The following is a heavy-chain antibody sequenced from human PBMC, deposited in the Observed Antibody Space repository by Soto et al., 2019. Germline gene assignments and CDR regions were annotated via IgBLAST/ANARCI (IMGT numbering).Heavy chain of an antibody. V-gene: IGHV3-30*18. CDR3: AKGMVRGVIITLGYYYYGMDV. CDR2: ISYDGSNK. Sequence: GGSLRLSCAASGFTFSSHGMHWVRQAPGKGLEWVAVISYDGSNKYYADSVKGRFTISRDNSKNTLYLQMNSLRAEDTAVYYCAKGMVRGVIITLGYYYYGMDVWGQGTTVTVSS. J-gene: IGHJ6*02. D-gene: IGHD3-10*01. CDR1: GFTFSSHG.